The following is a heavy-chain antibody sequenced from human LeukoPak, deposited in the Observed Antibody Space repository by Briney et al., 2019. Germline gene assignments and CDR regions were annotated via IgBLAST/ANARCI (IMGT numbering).Heavy chain of an antibody. J-gene: IGHJ6*02. D-gene: IGHD3-10*01. CDR2: IYTSGST. CDR3: ARDRGVRKEYYYYYGMDV. V-gene: IGHV4-39*07. CDR1: GGSISSSSYY. Sequence: SETLSLTCTVSGGSISSSSYYWGWIRQPPRKGLEWTGRIYTSGSTNYNPSLKSRVTMSVDTSKNQFSLKLSSVTAADTAVYYCARDRGVRKEYYYYYGMDVWGQGTTVTVSS.